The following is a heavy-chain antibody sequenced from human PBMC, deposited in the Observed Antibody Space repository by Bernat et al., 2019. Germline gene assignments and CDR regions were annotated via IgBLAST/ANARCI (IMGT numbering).Heavy chain of an antibody. J-gene: IGHJ6*02. V-gene: IGHV3-66*01. D-gene: IGHD6-6*01. CDR2: IYSGGST. CDR1: GFTVSSNY. CDR3: ARDRGSSDYYYYAMDV. Sequence: EVQLVESGGGLVQPGGSLRLSCAASGFTVSSNYMSWVCQAPGKGLEWVSIIYSGGSTYFADSVKGRFTISRDNSKNTLYLQMNSLRTEDTAVYYCARDRGSSDYYYYAMDVWGQGTTVTVSS.